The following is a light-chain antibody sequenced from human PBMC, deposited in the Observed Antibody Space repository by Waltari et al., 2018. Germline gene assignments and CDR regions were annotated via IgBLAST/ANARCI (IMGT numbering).Light chain of an antibody. CDR2: SAY. CDR3: QQYNDLLLT. J-gene: IGKJ4*01. Sequence: DIVMTQSPATLSLSPGETATLSCRASQSVGSYLAWYQQKPGQAPKLLVHSAYFRATGIPDRFSGSGSRTDFTLTISSLEPEDVGVYHCQQYNDLLLTFGGGTKVEIK. V-gene: IGKV3D-15*01. CDR1: QSVGSY.